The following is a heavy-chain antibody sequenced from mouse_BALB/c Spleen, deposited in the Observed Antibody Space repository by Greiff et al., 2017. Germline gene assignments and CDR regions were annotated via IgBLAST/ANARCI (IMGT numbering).Heavy chain of an antibody. CDR2: INSDGGST. CDR1: EYEFPSHD. J-gene: IGHJ3*01. CDR3: ARQGYTMIGAY. D-gene: IGHD2-4*01. Sequence: EVQLVESGGGLVQPGESLKLSCESNEYEFPSHDMSWVRKTPEKRLELVAAINSDGGSTYYPDTVKGRFTISRDNAKNTLYLQMSSLKSEDTAMYYCARQGYTMIGAYWGQGTLVTVSA. V-gene: IGHV5-2*01.